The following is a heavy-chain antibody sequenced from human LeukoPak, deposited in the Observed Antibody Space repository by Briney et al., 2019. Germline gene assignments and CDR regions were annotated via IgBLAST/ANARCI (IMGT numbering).Heavy chain of an antibody. Sequence: SETLSLTCTVSGGSISSYYWSWIRQPPGKGLEWIGYIYYSGSTNYNPSLKSRVTISVDTSKNQFSLKLSSVTAADTAVYYCARASPDYDFWSGYYTEYYYYYMDVWGKGTTVTVSS. D-gene: IGHD3-3*01. CDR2: IYYSGST. CDR1: GGSISSYY. CDR3: ARASPDYDFWSGYYTEYYYYYMDV. V-gene: IGHV4-59*01. J-gene: IGHJ6*03.